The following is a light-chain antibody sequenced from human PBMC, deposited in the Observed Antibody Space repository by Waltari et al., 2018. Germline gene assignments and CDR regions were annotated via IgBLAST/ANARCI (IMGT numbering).Light chain of an antibody. Sequence: EIVMTQSPASLSLSPGEGATLSCRATQTVHSLLMWFQQKPGQAPRLLIYGASTRATGIPDRFRGSGSGTEFTLTISSLEPEDIAVYYWQQNSNWPLTFGGGTKVEIK. V-gene: IGKV3D-15*01. CDR1: QTVHSL. J-gene: IGKJ4*01. CDR3: QQNSNWPLT. CDR2: GAS.